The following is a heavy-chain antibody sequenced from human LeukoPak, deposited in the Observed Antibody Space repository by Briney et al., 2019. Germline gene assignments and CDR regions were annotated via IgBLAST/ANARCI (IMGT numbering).Heavy chain of an antibody. D-gene: IGHD6-19*01. CDR2: INHSGST. J-gene: IGHJ3*02. V-gene: IGHV4-34*01. Sequence: SETLSLTCAVYGGSFSGYYWSWIRQPPGKGLEWIGEINHSGSTNYNPSLKSRVTISVDTSKNQFSLKLSSVTAADTAVYYCASEYSSGYADAFDIWGQGTMVTVSS. CDR3: ASEYSSGYADAFDI. CDR1: GGSFSGYY.